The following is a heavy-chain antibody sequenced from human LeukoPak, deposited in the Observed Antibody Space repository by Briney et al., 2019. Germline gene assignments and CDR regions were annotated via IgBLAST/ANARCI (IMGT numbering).Heavy chain of an antibody. V-gene: IGHV6-1*01. CDR1: GDSVPSNTGA. J-gene: IGHJ6*02. CDR2: TYYRSRWHN. CDR3: ARQYSNDYYYYGLDV. Sequence: SQTLSLTCAISGDSVPSNTGAWNWIRRSPSRGLEWLGRTYYRSRWHNDYAVSVKSRITINPDTSKNQFSLQLNSVTPEDTAVYYCARQYSNDYYYYGLDVWGQGTTVTVSS. D-gene: IGHD6-13*01.